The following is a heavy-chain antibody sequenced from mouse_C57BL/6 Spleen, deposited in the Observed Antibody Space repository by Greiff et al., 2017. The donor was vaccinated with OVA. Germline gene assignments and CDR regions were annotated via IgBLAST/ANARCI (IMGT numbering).Heavy chain of an antibody. CDR1: GYSFTGYF. V-gene: IGHV1-37*01. Sequence: VQLKESGPELVKPGASVKLSCKASGYSFTGYFMHWVKQSPGKSLEWIGRINPYNGDTFYNQKFKGQATLTVDKSSSTAHMELLSLTSEDFAVYYCARDYYGSSHWSFDVWGTGTTVTVSS. CDR2: INPYNGDT. D-gene: IGHD1-1*01. J-gene: IGHJ1*03. CDR3: ARDYYGSSHWSFDV.